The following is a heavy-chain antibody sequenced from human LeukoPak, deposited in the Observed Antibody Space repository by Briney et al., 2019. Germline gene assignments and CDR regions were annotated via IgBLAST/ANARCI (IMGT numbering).Heavy chain of an antibody. CDR2: ISGDGGST. D-gene: IGHD6-13*01. Sequence: GGSLRLSCAASGFTFDDYAMHWVRQAPGKGLEWDSLISGDGGSTYYADSVKGRFTISSDNSKNSLYLQMNSLRTEDTALYYCAKGTAAAGYFDYWGQGTLVTVSS. CDR1: GFTFDDYA. J-gene: IGHJ4*02. V-gene: IGHV3-43*02. CDR3: AKGTAAAGYFDY.